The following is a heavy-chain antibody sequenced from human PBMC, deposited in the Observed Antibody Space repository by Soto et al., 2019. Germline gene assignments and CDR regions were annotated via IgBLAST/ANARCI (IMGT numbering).Heavy chain of an antibody. CDR1: GYSISSGYY. J-gene: IGHJ4*02. D-gene: IGHD6-13*01. V-gene: IGHV4-38-2*01. Sequence: ETLSLTCGVSGYSISSGYYWGWIRQPPGKGLEWIGSVYHSGTTYYNPSLKSRVTISLDTSKNQFSLRLTSVTAADTAMYFCTRSLYSSSWYAGSWGQGTLVTVS. CDR2: VYHSGTT. CDR3: TRSLYSSSWYAGS.